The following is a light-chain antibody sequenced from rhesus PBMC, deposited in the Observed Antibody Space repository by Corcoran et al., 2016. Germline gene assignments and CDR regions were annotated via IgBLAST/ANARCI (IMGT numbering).Light chain of an antibody. J-gene: IGKJ3*01. CDR3: REDNNTPFT. Sequence: DSQMTQSLSSLSASVGDRVTVTCRASHGINKELSWYQQKPGKAPTLMIYDASRWHTGFSSRFSGSGSRTDFTLPIRSLQPAHVTTYYGREDNNTPFTTVPGAKLNIK. V-gene: IGKV1-94*01. CDR1: HGINKE. CDR2: DAS.